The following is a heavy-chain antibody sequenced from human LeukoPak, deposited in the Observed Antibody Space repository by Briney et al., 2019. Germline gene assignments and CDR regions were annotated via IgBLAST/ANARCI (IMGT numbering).Heavy chain of an antibody. Sequence: SETLSLTCTVSGGSISSYFWSWIRQPAGKGLEWIGRIYTSGITNSNPSLKSRVTMSLDTSKNQFSLNLTSVTAADTAVYFCARETADLGRSLDSWGQGTLVTVSS. V-gene: IGHV4-4*07. J-gene: IGHJ4*02. CDR3: ARETADLGRSLDS. D-gene: IGHD1-26*01. CDR1: GGSISSYF. CDR2: IYTSGIT.